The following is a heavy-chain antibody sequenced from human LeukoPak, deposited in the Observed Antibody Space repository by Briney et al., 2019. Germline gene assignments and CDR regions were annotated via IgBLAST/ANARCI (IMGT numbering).Heavy chain of an antibody. V-gene: IGHV4-59*08. Sequence: PSETLSLTCTVSGGSVSTYYRSWIRQPPGEGLEWIGNIYYSGSTNYNPSLKSRVTISLDTSKNQFSLKLSSVTAADTAVYYCASAAGWLRFDFWGQGTLVTVSS. CDR2: IYYSGST. D-gene: IGHD6-19*01. CDR3: ASAAGWLRFDF. CDR1: GGSVSTYY. J-gene: IGHJ4*02.